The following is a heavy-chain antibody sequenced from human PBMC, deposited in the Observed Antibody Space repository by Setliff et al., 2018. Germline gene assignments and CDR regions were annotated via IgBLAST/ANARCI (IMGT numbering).Heavy chain of an antibody. J-gene: IGHJ4*02. CDR1: GGSIRSGAYY. CDR2: FYGTAST. D-gene: IGHD1-26*01. CDR3: ARETTFEEGGRYFSYYFDY. Sequence: SETLSLTCTVSGGSIRSGAYYWNWIRQSAGKGLEWIGHFYGTASTNYSPSLKSRLTISVDTWENEVSLKLSSVTAADTAIYYCARETTFEEGGRYFSYYFDYWGQGT. V-gene: IGHV4-61*09.